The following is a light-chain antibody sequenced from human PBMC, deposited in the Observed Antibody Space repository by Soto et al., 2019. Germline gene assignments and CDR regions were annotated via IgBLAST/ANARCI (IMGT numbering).Light chain of an antibody. J-gene: IGLJ1*01. V-gene: IGLV2-8*01. CDR2: EVS. CDR3: GSYEGSNTYV. CDR1: SGDVGGYNF. Sequence: QSVLTQPPSASGSPGQSVTISCTETSGDVGGYNFVSWYQQHPGKAPKLMIYEVSKRPSGVPDRFSGSKSGNTASLTVSGLQAEDEADYYCGSYEGSNTYVFGTGTKVTVL.